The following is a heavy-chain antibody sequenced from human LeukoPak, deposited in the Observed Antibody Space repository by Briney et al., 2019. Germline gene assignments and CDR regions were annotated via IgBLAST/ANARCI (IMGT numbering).Heavy chain of an antibody. CDR2: ISSSSSYI. CDR3: ARDQGDYDILTGSRAFDI. J-gene: IGHJ3*02. V-gene: IGHV3-21*01. CDR1: GFTFSSYS. Sequence: GGSLRLSCAASGFTFSSYSMNWVRQAPGKGLEWVSSISSSSSYIYYADSVKGRFTISRDNAKNSLYLQMNSLRAEDTAVYYCARDQGDYDILTGSRAFDIWGQGTMVTVSS. D-gene: IGHD3-9*01.